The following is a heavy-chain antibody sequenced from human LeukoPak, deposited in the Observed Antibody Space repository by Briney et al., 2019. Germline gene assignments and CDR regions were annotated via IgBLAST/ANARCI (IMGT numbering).Heavy chain of an antibody. J-gene: IGHJ6*02. Sequence: ASVKVSCKASGYTFTGYYMHWVRQAPGQGLEWMGWINPNSGGTNYAQKFQGRVTMTRDTSISTAYMELSRLRSDDTAVYYCAREGVRLTFSSARIPERDMDVWRQGTTVTVS. CDR2: INPNSGGT. CDR1: GYTFTGYY. CDR3: AREGVRLTFSSARIPERDMDV. D-gene: IGHD3-10*01. V-gene: IGHV1-2*02.